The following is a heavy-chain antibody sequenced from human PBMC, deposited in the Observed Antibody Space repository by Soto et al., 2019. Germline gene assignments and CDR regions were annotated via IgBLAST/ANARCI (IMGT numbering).Heavy chain of an antibody. CDR3: ARRHSSNWYGLDY. CDR2: IYHTGST. J-gene: IGHJ4*02. D-gene: IGHD6-13*01. CDR1: GGSISSGDYY. Sequence: SETLSLTCTVSGGSISSGDYYWSWIRQPPGKGLEWIGSIYHTGSTYYNPSLKSRVTISVDTSKNQFSLKLSSVTAADTAVYYCARRHSSNWYGLDYWGQGTLVTVSS. V-gene: IGHV4-39*07.